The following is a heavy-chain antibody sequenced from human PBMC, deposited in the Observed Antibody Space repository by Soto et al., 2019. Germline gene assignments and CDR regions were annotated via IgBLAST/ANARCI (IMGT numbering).Heavy chain of an antibody. V-gene: IGHV3-23*01. CDR3: AHPRGYGVFDAVDI. J-gene: IGHJ3*02. CDR2: ISKTGVST. Sequence: EVQLLESGGGLVQPGGSLRLSCAASGFTFSTYAMNWVRQAPGKGLEWVSAISKTGVSTYYAESVRGRFTISRDNSINTLYLQISGLRTEDTAVYYCAHPRGYGVFDAVDIWGQGTMVTVSS. CDR1: GFTFSTYA. D-gene: IGHD4-17*01.